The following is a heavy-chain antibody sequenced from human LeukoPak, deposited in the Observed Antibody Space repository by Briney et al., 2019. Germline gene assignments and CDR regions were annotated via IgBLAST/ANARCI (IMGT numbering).Heavy chain of an antibody. Sequence: GASVKVSCKASGYTFTSYDINWVRQATGQGLEWMGWMNPNSGNTGYAQKFQGRVTMTRNTSISTAYMEPSSLRSEDTAVYYCARNLITIFGVVIQAFAYWGQGTLATVSS. D-gene: IGHD3-3*01. CDR2: MNPNSGNT. CDR1: GYTFTSYD. J-gene: IGHJ4*02. CDR3: ARNLITIFGVVIQAFAY. V-gene: IGHV1-8*01.